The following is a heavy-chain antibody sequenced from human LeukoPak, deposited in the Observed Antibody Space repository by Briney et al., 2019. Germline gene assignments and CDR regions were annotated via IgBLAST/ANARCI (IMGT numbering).Heavy chain of an antibody. Sequence: PGGSLRLSCAASGFTLSIYTMNWVRQAPGKGLEWVSSISSSSSYIYYADSVKGRFTISRDNAKNSLYLQMNGLRAEDTAVYYCERDSGFCSSRSCSLGYWGQGTLVTVSS. D-gene: IGHD2-15*01. CDR2: ISSSSSYI. CDR1: GFTLSIYT. CDR3: ERDSGFCSSRSCSLGY. J-gene: IGHJ1*01. V-gene: IGHV3-21*01.